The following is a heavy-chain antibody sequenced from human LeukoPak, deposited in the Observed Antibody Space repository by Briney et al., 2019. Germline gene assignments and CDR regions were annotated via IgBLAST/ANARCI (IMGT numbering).Heavy chain of an antibody. CDR3: ARLLYFDYYYYMDV. CDR2: INHSGST. D-gene: IGHD2/OR15-2a*01. J-gene: IGHJ6*03. CDR1: GGSFSGYY. Sequence: SETLSLTCAVYGGSFSGYYWSWIRQPPGKGLEWIGEINHSGSTNYNPSLKSRVTISVDTSKNQFSLKLSSVTAADTAVYYCARLLYFDYYYYMDVWGKGTTVTVSS. V-gene: IGHV4-34*01.